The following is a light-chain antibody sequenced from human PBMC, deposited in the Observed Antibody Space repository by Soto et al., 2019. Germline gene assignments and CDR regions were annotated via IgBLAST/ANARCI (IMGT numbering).Light chain of an antibody. CDR2: GAS. J-gene: IGKJ2*01. CDR1: QSVSSTY. CDR3: QQWDPSLPMYT. Sequence: ESVLTQSPGTLSLSPGERATLSCRASQSVSSTYFAWYQQKPGQAPRLLIYGASNRATGIPDRFSGSGSGADFTLTISRLEPEDFAVYYCQQWDPSLPMYTFGQGTKLEIK. V-gene: IGKV3-20*01.